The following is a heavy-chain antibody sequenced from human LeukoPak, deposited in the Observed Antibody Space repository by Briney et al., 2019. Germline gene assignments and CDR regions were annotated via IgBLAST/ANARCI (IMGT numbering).Heavy chain of an antibody. V-gene: IGHV4-38-2*02. CDR2: IYHSGST. CDR1: GYSISSGYY. J-gene: IGHJ4*02. D-gene: IGHD2/OR15-2a*01. CDR3: ARDPRGRFVLFGY. Sequence: SETLSLTCTVSGYSISSGYYWGWIRQPTGKGLEWIGSIYHSGSTYYNPSLKSRVTISVDTSKNQFSLKLSSVTAADTAVYYCARDPRGRFVLFGYWGQGTLVTVSS.